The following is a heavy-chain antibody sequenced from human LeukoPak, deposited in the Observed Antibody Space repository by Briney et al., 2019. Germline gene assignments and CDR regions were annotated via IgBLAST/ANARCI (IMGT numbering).Heavy chain of an antibody. Sequence: PGGSLRLSCAASGFTFSSYSMDWVRQAPGKGLEGVSYISSSSSTIYYADSVKGRFTISRDNAKNSLYLQMNSLRAEDTAVYYCARDRAGPHFDYWGQGTLVTVSS. D-gene: IGHD6-13*01. CDR2: ISSSSSTI. V-gene: IGHV3-48*01. J-gene: IGHJ4*02. CDR3: ARDRAGPHFDY. CDR1: GFTFSSYS.